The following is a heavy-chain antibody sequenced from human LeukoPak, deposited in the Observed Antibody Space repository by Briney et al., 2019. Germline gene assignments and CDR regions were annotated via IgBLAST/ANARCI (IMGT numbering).Heavy chain of an antibody. D-gene: IGHD3-10*01. CDR2: IKQDGSEK. CDR3: ARDGTMVWGVYYGMDV. V-gene: IGHV3-7*03. J-gene: IGHJ6*04. Sequence: GGSLRLSCAASGFTFSSYWMSWVRQAPGKGLEWVANIKQDGSEKYYVDSVKGRFTISRDNAKNSLYLQMNSLRAEDTAVYYCARDGTMVWGVYYGMDVWGKGTTVTVSS. CDR1: GFTFSSYW.